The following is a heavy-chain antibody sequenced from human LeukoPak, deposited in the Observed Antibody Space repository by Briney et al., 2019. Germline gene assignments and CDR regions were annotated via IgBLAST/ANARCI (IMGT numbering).Heavy chain of an antibody. CDR1: GGTFSSYA. CDR3: ARDRGIFGVVTHFGP. CDR2: IIPIFGTA. Sequence: SVKVSCKASGGTFSSYAISWVRQAPGQGLEWMGGIIPIFGTANYAQKFQGRVTITADESTSTAYMELSSLRSEDTAVYYCARDRGIFGVVTHFGPWGQGTLVTVSS. V-gene: IGHV1-69*13. J-gene: IGHJ5*02. D-gene: IGHD3-3*01.